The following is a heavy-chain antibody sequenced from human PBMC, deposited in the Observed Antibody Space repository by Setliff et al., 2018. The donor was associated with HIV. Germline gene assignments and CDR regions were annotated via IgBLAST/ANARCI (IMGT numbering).Heavy chain of an antibody. Sequence: PSETLSPTCTVSGGSIGSFYWSWIRQPPGKTLEWIGYVSYSGSTKYKPSLKSRVTISVDTSKNQFSLKLSSVTAADTAVYYCARDRSSGRGYYYYYYMDVWGKGTTVTVSS. CDR2: VSYSGST. V-gene: IGHV4-59*01. CDR1: GGSIGSFY. J-gene: IGHJ6*03. D-gene: IGHD6-19*01. CDR3: ARDRSSGRGYYYYYYMDV.